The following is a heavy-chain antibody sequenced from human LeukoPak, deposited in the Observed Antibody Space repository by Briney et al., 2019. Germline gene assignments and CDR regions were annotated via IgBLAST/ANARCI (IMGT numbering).Heavy chain of an antibody. V-gene: IGHV4-38-2*02. CDR2: FYYSGKT. CDR1: GYSISTGYY. Sequence: SETLPLTCTVSGYSISTGYYWGWIRQPPGKGLEWIGSFYYSGKTNYNPSLKNRVTISVDTSKNQFSLKLRSVTAADTAVFYCARQGYADFSPRPFDYWGQGTLVTVSS. CDR3: ARQGYADFSPRPFDY. J-gene: IGHJ4*02. D-gene: IGHD4-17*01.